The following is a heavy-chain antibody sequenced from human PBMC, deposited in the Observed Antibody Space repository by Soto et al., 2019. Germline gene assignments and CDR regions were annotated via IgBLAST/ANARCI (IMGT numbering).Heavy chain of an antibody. J-gene: IGHJ3*02. V-gene: IGHV3-48*03. Sequence: GGSLRLSCAASGFTFSSYEMNWVRQAPGKGLEWVSYISSSGSTIYYADSVKGRFTISRDNAKNSLYLQMNSLRAEDTAVYYCARENIVATVDDAFDTWGQGTMVTVSS. CDR3: ARENIVATVDDAFDT. CDR2: ISSSGSTI. CDR1: GFTFSSYE. D-gene: IGHD5-12*01.